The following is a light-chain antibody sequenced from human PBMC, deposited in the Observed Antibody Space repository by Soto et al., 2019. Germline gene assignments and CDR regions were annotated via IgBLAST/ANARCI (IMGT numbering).Light chain of an antibody. CDR3: MQTLQTPLT. Sequence: DIVMTQSPLSLPVTPGEPASISCRSSQSLLHSNGYNCLDWYLQKPGQSPQLLIYLGSNRASGVPDRFSGSGSCTDLTLKISRVETEDVGVYYCMQTLQTPLTFGHGTKVEVK. CDR2: LGS. CDR1: QSLLHSNGYNC. J-gene: IGKJ1*01. V-gene: IGKV2-28*01.